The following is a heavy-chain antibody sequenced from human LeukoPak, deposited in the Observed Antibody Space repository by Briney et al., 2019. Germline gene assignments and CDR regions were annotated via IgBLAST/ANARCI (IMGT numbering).Heavy chain of an antibody. Sequence: SETLSLTCTVSGGSISSYYWSWIRQSPGKGLEWIGYIYYSGSTNYNPSLKSRVATSVDTSKNHFSLKLSSVTAADTAVYYCARRPYWYFDLWGRGTLVTVSS. CDR3: ARRPYWYFDL. D-gene: IGHD6-6*01. V-gene: IGHV4-59*12. CDR2: IYYSGST. J-gene: IGHJ2*01. CDR1: GGSISSYY.